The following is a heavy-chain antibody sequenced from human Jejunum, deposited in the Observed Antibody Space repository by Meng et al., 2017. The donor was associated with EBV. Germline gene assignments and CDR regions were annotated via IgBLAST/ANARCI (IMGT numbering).Heavy chain of an antibody. CDR2: INPDGRTI. J-gene: IGHJ4*02. D-gene: IGHD1-26*01. V-gene: IGHV3-74*01. CDR3: TRAGYYRFDY. CDR1: GFTLSDHW. Sequence: GQLVESGGCLVKPGGSLSLSCAASGFTLSDHWIHWVRQAPGEGLMWVSRINPDGRTINYGDSVKGRFTISRDNAKNTVYLQMNSLRAEDTAVYYCTRAGYYRFDYWGQGALVTVSS.